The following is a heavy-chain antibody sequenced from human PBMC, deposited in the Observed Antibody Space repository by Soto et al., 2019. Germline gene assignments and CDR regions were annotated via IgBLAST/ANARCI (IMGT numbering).Heavy chain of an antibody. D-gene: IGHD1-26*01. J-gene: IGHJ6*02. CDR1: GYSVSDYF. Sequence: GASVKVSCKASGYSVSDYFIQWVRQAPGQGLEWVAWINPKTAATNYAKKFQGRVSLTWDKSFSTAYMELTRLRPDDTAVYYCARIKWGLDYYNGMDVWGQGTTVTVSS. CDR3: ARIKWGLDYYNGMDV. V-gene: IGHV1-2*02. CDR2: INPKTAAT.